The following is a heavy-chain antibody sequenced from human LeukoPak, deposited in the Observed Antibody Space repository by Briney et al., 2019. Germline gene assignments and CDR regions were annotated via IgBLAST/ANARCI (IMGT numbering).Heavy chain of an antibody. Sequence: PSETLSLTCAVYGGSFSGYYWSWIRQPPGKGLEWIGEINHSGSTNYNPSLKSRVTISVDTSKNQDSLKLSSVTAANTAVYYCARHPAYCGGDCPTIFLRGYTWSDPWGQGTLVTVSS. CDR1: GGSFSGYY. D-gene: IGHD2-21*02. J-gene: IGHJ5*02. CDR3: ARHPAYCGGDCPTIFLRGYTWSDP. V-gene: IGHV4-34*01. CDR2: INHSGST.